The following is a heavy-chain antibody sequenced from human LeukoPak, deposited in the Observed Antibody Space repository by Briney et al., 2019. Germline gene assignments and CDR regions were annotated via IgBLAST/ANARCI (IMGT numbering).Heavy chain of an antibody. V-gene: IGHV4-30-4*01. CDR3: ARDPRYYDSTDAFDI. Sequence: SQTLSLTCTVSGGSISSGDYYWSWIRQPPGKGLEWIGYIYYSGSTCYNPSLKSRVTISVDTSKNQFSLKLSSVTAADTAVYYCARDPRYYDSTDAFDIWGQGTMVTVS. D-gene: IGHD3-22*01. J-gene: IGHJ3*02. CDR2: IYYSGST. CDR1: GGSISSGDYY.